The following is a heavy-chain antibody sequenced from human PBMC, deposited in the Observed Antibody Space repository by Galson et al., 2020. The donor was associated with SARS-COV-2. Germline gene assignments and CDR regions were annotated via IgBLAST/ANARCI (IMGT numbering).Heavy chain of an antibody. Sequence: HGESLKISCKGSGYSFTSYWISWVRPMPGKGLEWMGRIDPSDSSTNYSPSFQGHVTIPADKSISTAYLQWSSLKASDTAMYDCTAGGSGSWCDYWGQGTLVTVSS. CDR1: GYSFTSYW. V-gene: IGHV5-10-1*01. CDR3: TAGGSGSWCDY. D-gene: IGHD3-10*01. CDR2: IDPSDSST. J-gene: IGHJ4*02.